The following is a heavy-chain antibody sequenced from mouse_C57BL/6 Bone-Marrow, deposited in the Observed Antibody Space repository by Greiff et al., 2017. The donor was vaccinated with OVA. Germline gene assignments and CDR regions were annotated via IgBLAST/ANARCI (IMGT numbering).Heavy chain of an antibody. D-gene: IGHD1-1*01. J-gene: IGHJ2*01. CDR1: GFNIKDDY. Sequence: VQLQQSGAELVRPGASVKLSCTASGFNIKDDYMHWVKQRPEQGLEWIGWIDPENGDTEYASKFQGKATITADTSTNTAYLQLSSLTSEDTAVYYCTTTPLRSHYWGQGTTLTVSS. V-gene: IGHV14-4*01. CDR2: IDPENGDT. CDR3: TTTPLRSHY.